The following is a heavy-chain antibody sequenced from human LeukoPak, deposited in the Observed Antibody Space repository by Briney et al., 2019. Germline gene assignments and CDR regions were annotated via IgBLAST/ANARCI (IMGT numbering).Heavy chain of an antibody. Sequence: QAGGSLRLSCAASGFTFRSYEMNWVRQAPGKGLEWVSYISSSGSTIYYADSVKGRFTISRDNAKNSLFLQMNSLRAEDTAVYYCAKKIGGVYAFDIWGQGTTVTVSS. V-gene: IGHV3-48*03. CDR1: GFTFRSYE. D-gene: IGHD3-16*01. CDR3: AKKIGGVYAFDI. J-gene: IGHJ3*02. CDR2: ISSSGSTI.